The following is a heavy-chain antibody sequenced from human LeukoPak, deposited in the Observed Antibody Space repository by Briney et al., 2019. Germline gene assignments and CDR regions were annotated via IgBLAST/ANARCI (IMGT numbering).Heavy chain of an antibody. CDR2: INPNSGGT. J-gene: IGHJ3*02. CDR1: GYTFTGYY. Sequence: ASVKVSCKASGYTFTGYYMHWVRQAPGQGLEWIGQINPNSGGTNYVQKFQSRVTMTRDTSFTTAYMELSGLRSDDTAVYYCARVRIGVAGNTFDMWGQGTMVTVS. V-gene: IGHV1-2*06. D-gene: IGHD6-19*01. CDR3: ARVRIGVAGNTFDM.